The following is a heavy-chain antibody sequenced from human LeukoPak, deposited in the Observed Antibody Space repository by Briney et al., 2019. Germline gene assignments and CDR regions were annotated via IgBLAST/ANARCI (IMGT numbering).Heavy chain of an antibody. CDR2: IYWDDDE. J-gene: IGHJ5*02. D-gene: IGHD3-10*01. Sequence: SGPTLVKPTQTLTLTCTFSGFSLNTGGVGLGWIRQPPGKALEWLALIYWDDDERYSPSLESRLTITKDTSKNQVVLTMTNMDPVDTATYYCAKFGEFIFDPWGQGTLVTVSS. V-gene: IGHV2-5*02. CDR1: GFSLNTGGVG. CDR3: AKFGEFIFDP.